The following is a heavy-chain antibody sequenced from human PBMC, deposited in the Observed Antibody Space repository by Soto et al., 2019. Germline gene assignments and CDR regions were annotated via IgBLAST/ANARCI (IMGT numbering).Heavy chain of an antibody. Sequence: GESLKISCKGSGYSFTSYWISWVRQMPGKGLEWMGRIDPSDSYTNYSPSFQGHVTISADKSISTAYLQWSSLKASDTAMYYCARRYCGGECNSYYYGMDVWGQGTTVTVSS. V-gene: IGHV5-10-1*01. D-gene: IGHD2-21*01. J-gene: IGHJ6*02. CDR1: GYSFTSYW. CDR3: ARRYCGGECNSYYYGMDV. CDR2: IDPSDSYT.